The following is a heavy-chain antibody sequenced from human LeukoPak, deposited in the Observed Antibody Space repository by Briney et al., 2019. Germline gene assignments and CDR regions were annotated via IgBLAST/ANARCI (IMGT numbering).Heavy chain of an antibody. V-gene: IGHV4-39*07. D-gene: IGHD3-10*01. CDR3: ARVSDSRAVGPFDY. CDR2: IYYSGST. J-gene: IGHJ4*02. Sequence: SETLSLTCTVSGGSISSNSYYWGWIRQSPGKGLGWIANIYYSGSTYYNPSLKSRVTISVDTSKSQFSLELSSVTAADTAIYYCARVSDSRAVGPFDYWGQGTLVTVSS. CDR1: GGSISSNSYY.